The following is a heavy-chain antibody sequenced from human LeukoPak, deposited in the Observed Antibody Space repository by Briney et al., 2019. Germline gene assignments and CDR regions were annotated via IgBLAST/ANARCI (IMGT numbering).Heavy chain of an antibody. CDR2: ISGSGGST. V-gene: IGHV3-23*01. D-gene: IGHD5-18*01. Sequence: GGSLRLSCAASGFTFSSYGMHWVRQAPGKGLEWVSAISGSGGSTYYADSVKGRFTISRDNSKNTLYLQMNSLRAEDAAVYYCAKESYGSYFDYWGQGTLVTVSS. J-gene: IGHJ4*02. CDR1: GFTFSSYG. CDR3: AKESYGSYFDY.